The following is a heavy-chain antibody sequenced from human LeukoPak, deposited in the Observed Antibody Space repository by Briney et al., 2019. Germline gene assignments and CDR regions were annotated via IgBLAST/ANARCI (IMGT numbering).Heavy chain of an antibody. J-gene: IGHJ4*02. D-gene: IGHD2-2*01. Sequence: SETLSLTCTVSGGSISSYYWSWIRQPPGKGLEWIGYIYYSGSTNYNPSLKSRVTISVDTSKNQFSLKLSSVTAADTAVYYCARHQLLERVFDYWGQGTLVTVSS. CDR1: GGSISSYY. V-gene: IGHV4-59*08. CDR2: IYYSGST. CDR3: ARHQLLERVFDY.